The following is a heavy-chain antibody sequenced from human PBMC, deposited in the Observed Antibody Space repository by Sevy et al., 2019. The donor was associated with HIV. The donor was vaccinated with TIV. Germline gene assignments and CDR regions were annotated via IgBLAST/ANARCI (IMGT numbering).Heavy chain of an antibody. V-gene: IGHV5-51*01. J-gene: IGHJ3*02. D-gene: IGHD6-19*01. Sequence: GESLKISCKGSGYSFTSYWIGWVRQMPGKGLEWMGIIYPGDSDTRYSPSFQGQVTISADKSISTAYLQWSSLKALDTAMYYCARTSRGYSSGWFRDAFDIWGQGTMVTVSS. CDR2: IYPGDSDT. CDR1: GYSFTSYW. CDR3: ARTSRGYSSGWFRDAFDI.